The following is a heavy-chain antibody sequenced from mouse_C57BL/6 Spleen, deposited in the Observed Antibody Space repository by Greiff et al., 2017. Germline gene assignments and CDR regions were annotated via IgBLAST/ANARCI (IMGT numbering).Heavy chain of an antibody. Sequence: EVQLVESGGGLVKPGGSLKLSCAASGFTFSDYGMHWVRQAPEKGLEWVAYISSGSSTIYYADTVKGRFTISRDNAKNTLFLQMTSLRSEDTAMYYCARAPYYSNYEGYYFDYWGQGTTLTVSS. CDR2: ISSGSSTI. CDR3: ARAPYYSNYEGYYFDY. CDR1: GFTFSDYG. V-gene: IGHV5-17*01. J-gene: IGHJ2*01. D-gene: IGHD2-5*01.